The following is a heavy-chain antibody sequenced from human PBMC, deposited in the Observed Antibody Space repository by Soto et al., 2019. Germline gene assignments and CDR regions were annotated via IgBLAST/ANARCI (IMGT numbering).Heavy chain of an antibody. CDR3: ARGGSGDIVVVAPIDY. V-gene: IGHV4-31*03. CDR2: IFYSGRT. D-gene: IGHD2-15*01. Sequence: QVQLQESGPGLVKPSQTLSLTCTVSGDSISSGNYYWSWIRQHPGKGLEWIGYIFYSGRTYYNPSLQSRVNMSVDTSRNQFSLRLSSVTAADTAVYYCARGGSGDIVVVAPIDYWGQGTLVTVSS. J-gene: IGHJ4*02. CDR1: GDSISSGNYY.